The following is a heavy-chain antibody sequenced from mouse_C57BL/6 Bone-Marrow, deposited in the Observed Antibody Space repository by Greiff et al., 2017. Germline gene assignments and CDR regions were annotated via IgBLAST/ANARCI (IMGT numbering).Heavy chain of an antibody. V-gene: IGHV1-69*01. J-gene: IGHJ2*01. D-gene: IGHD2-14*01. CDR1: GYTFTSYW. Sequence: VQLQQPGAELVMPGASVKLSCKASGYTFTSYWMHWVKQRPGQGLEWIGEIDPSDSYTNYNHKFKGKSTLTVDKSSSTAYMQLHSLTSEDAAVYYCAVSTYRDYFDYWGQGTTLTVSS. CDR2: IDPSDSYT. CDR3: AVSTYRDYFDY.